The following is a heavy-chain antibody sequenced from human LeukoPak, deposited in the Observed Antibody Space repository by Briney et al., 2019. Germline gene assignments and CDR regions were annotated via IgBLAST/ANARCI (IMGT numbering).Heavy chain of an antibody. V-gene: IGHV3-30-3*01. J-gene: IGHJ6*02. CDR1: GFTFSSYA. CDR3: ARSVDYVWGTLGGMDV. Sequence: PGGSLRLSCAASGFTFSSYAMHWVRQAPGKGLEWVAVISYDGGNKYYADSVKGRFTISRDNSKNTLYLQMNSLRAGDTAVYYCARSVDYVWGTLGGMDVWGQGTTVTVSS. CDR2: ISYDGGNK. D-gene: IGHD3-16*01.